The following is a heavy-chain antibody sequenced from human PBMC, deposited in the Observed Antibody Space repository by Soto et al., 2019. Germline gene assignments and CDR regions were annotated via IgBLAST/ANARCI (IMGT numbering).Heavy chain of an antibody. J-gene: IGHJ4*02. V-gene: IGHV4-34*01. D-gene: IGHD6-13*01. CDR3: ARGRGYSSSWYDY. CDR1: GGSFSGYY. CDR2: INHSGST. Sequence: SETMSLTCAVYGGSFSGYYWSWICKPPGKGLEWIGEINHSGSTNYNPSLKSRVTISVDTSKNQFSLKLSSVTAADTAVYYCARGRGYSSSWYDYWGQGTLVTVSS.